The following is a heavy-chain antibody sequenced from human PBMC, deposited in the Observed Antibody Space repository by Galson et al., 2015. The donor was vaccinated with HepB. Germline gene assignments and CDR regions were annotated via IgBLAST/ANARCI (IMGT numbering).Heavy chain of an antibody. Sequence: SVKVSCKASGSTFTSYYLHWVRQAPGQGLEWMGVINPSSSSTSYAQKFQGRVTMTRDTATSTVYMELSSLRSEDTAVYYCVRGHRVGDTHVLFDSWGQGTLVTVSS. J-gene: IGHJ4*02. CDR1: GSTFTSYY. V-gene: IGHV1-46*01. CDR2: INPSSSST. D-gene: IGHD2-21*01. CDR3: VRGHRVGDTHVLFDS.